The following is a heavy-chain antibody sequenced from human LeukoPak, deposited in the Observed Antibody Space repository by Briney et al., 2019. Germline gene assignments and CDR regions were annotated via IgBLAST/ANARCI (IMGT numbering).Heavy chain of an antibody. Sequence: ASVKVSCTASGYTFTVYDMHWVRQAPGQGLEWMGWINPNSGCTNYAQKFQGRVTMTRDTSISTAYMELSRLRSDDTAVYYCARGDYGDYAYFDLWGRGTLVTVSS. CDR3: ARGDYGDYAYFDL. CDR2: INPNSGCT. D-gene: IGHD4-17*01. J-gene: IGHJ2*01. V-gene: IGHV1-2*02. CDR1: GYTFTVYD.